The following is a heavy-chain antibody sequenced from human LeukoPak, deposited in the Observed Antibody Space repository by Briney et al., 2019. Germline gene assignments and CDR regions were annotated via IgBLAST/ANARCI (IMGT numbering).Heavy chain of an antibody. J-gene: IGHJ4*02. D-gene: IGHD3-22*01. V-gene: IGHV1-46*01. Sequence: ASVKVSCKASGYTFSSYSMHWVRQAPGQGLEWMGIINPSGGSTSYAQKFQGRVTMTRDTSTSTVYMELSSLRSEDTAVYYCAREFYYESSAYGFEYWGQGTLVTVSS. CDR3: AREFYYESSAYGFEY. CDR2: INPSGGST. CDR1: GYTFSSYS.